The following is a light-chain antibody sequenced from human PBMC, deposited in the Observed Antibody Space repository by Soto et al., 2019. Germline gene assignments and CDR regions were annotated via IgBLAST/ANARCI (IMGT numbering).Light chain of an antibody. V-gene: IGKV3-15*01. Sequence: EIVMTQSPVTLSVSPGERATLSCRASQSVSSNLAWYQQKPGQAPRLLMYGASTRATGIPARFSGSGSGTDFTLTISSLQSEDIALYYCQQYNNWPLLTFGGGTKVEIK. CDR3: QQYNNWPLLT. CDR2: GAS. J-gene: IGKJ4*01. CDR1: QSVSSN.